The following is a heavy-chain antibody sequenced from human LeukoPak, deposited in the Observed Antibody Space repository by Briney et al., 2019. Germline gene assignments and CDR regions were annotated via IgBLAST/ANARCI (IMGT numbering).Heavy chain of an antibody. V-gene: IGHV4-39*01. CDR3: VKNVDTAMVFDY. CDR2: IYYSGST. D-gene: IGHD5-18*01. J-gene: IGHJ4*02. CDR1: GGSISSSSYY. Sequence: SETLSLTCTVSGGSISSSSYYWGWIRQPPGKGLEWIGSIYYSGSTYYNPSLKSRVTISVDTSKNQFSLKLSSVTAADTAVYYCVKNVDTAMVFDYWGQGTLVTVSS.